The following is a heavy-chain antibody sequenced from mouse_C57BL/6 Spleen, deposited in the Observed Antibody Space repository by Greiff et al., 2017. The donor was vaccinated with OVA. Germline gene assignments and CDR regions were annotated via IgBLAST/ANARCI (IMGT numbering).Heavy chain of an antibody. V-gene: IGHV1-55*01. J-gene: IGHJ1*03. CDR3: ARSAIYCGSSWYFDV. CDR2: IYPGSGST. D-gene: IGHD1-1*01. CDR1: GYTFTSYW. Sequence: QVQLQQPGAELVKPGASVKMSCKASGYTFTSYWITWVKQRPGQGLEWIGDIYPGSGSTNYNEKFKSKATLTVDTSSSTAYMHLSSLTSEVSAVYYCARSAIYCGSSWYFDVWGTGTTATVSS.